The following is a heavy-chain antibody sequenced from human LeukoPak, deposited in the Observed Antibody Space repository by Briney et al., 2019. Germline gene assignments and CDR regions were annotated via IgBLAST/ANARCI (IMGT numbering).Heavy chain of an antibody. CDR1: GGSISSYY. D-gene: IGHD3-22*01. CDR3: ARDGSSGYTPFDY. CDR2: IYYSGST. Sequence: SETLSLTCTVSGGSISSYYWSWIRQPPGKGLEWIGYIYYSGSTNYNPSLKSRVTISVDTSKNQFSLKLSSVTATDTAVYYCARDGSSGYTPFDYWGQGTLVTVSS. V-gene: IGHV4-59*01. J-gene: IGHJ4*02.